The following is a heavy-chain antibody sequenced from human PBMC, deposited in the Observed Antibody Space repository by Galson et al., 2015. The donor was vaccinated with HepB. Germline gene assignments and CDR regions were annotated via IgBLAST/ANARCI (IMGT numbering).Heavy chain of an antibody. D-gene: IGHD3-10*01. CDR1: GYTFTSYA. Sequence: SVKVSCKASGYTFTSYAMHWVRQAPGQRLEWMGWINAGNGNTKYSRKFQGRVTITRDTSTSTVYMELSSLRSEDTAVYYCARGSRGQKRDAFDIWGQGTMVTVSS. CDR2: INAGNGNT. CDR3: ARGSRGQKRDAFDI. J-gene: IGHJ3*02. V-gene: IGHV1-3*01.